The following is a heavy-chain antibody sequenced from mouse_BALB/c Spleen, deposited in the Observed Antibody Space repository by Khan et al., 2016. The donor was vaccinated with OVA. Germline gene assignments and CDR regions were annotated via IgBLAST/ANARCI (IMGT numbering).Heavy chain of an antibody. CDR3: GRDGSRYNYAMDY. J-gene: IGHJ4*01. D-gene: IGHD1-1*01. V-gene: IGHV3-2*02. Sequence: VQLKQSGPGLVNPSQSLSLTCTVTGYSITSDYAWNWIRQFPGNKLEWMGYINYSGSTNYNPALKSRISITRDTSKNQFFLQLNSVTTEDTATYYCGRDGSRYNYAMDYWGQGTSVTVSS. CDR1: GYSITSDYA. CDR2: INYSGST.